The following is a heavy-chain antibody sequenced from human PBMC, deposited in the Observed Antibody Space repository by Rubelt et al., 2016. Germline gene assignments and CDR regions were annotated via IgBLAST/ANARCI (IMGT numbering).Heavy chain of an antibody. CDR2: INHSGST. CDR3: ASSRFSDLFRAFDI. D-gene: IGHD2-21*01. CDR1: GGSFSIYY. Sequence: QVQLQQWGAGLLKPSETLSLTCAVYGGSFSIYYWSWIRQPPGKGLEWIGEINHSGSTNYNPSLKRSVTISVDPPKSQFSLRRIFVTAADTAVYYCASSRFSDLFRAFDIWGQGTMVTVSS. V-gene: IGHV4-34*01. J-gene: IGHJ3*02.